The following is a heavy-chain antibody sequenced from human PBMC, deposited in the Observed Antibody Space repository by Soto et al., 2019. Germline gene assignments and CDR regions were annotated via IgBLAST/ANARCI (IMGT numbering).Heavy chain of an antibody. CDR1: GYTFTGYY. CDR3: ASDSRYDILTGYSEYYGMDV. D-gene: IGHD3-9*01. CDR2: INPNSGGT. J-gene: IGHJ6*02. V-gene: IGHV1-2*04. Sequence: ASMKVSCKASGYTFTGYYMHWVRQAPGQRLEWMGWINPNSGGTNYAQKFQGWVTMTRDTSISTAYMELSRLRSDDTAVYYCASDSRYDILTGYSEYYGMDVWGQGSTVTVS.